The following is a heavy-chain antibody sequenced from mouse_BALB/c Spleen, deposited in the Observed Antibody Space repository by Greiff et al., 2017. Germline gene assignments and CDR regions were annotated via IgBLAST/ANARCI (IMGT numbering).Heavy chain of an antibody. CDR1: GFAFSSYD. CDR3: ASHYYGSSPWFAY. D-gene: IGHD1-1*01. CDR2: ISSGGGST. Sequence: EVQRVESGGGLVKPGGSLKLSCAASGFAFSSYDMSWVRQTPEKRLEWVAYISSGGGSTYYPDTVKGRFTISRDNAKNTLYLQMSSLKSEDTAMYYCASHYYGSSPWFAYWGQGTLVTVSA. V-gene: IGHV5-12-1*01. J-gene: IGHJ3*01.